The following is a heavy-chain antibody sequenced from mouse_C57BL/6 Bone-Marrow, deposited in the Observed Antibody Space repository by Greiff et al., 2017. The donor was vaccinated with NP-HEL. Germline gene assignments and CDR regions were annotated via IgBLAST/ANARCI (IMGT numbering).Heavy chain of an antibody. V-gene: IGHV5-4*01. CDR1: GFTFSSYA. Sequence: EVQLVESGGGLVKPGGSLKLSCAASGFTFSSYAMSWVRQTPEKRLEWVATISDGGSYTYYPDNVKGRFTISRDNAKNNLYLQMRHLKSEDTAMYYCARDLRWLLRGFDYWGQGTTLTVSS. CDR3: ARDLRWLLRGFDY. J-gene: IGHJ2*01. D-gene: IGHD2-3*01. CDR2: ISDGGSYT.